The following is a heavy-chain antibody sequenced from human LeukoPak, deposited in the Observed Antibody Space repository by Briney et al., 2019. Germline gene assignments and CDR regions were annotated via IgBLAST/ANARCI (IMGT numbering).Heavy chain of an antibody. D-gene: IGHD3-3*01. CDR1: GGAISSYH. CDR3: TRSLGVVIHGGMDV. CDR2: IYYTGST. J-gene: IGHJ6*02. Sequence: SETLSLTCTVSGGAISSYHGRWVRQPPGKGLQWIGHIYYTGSTNYKPSLKSLLTISLDTSKNQFSLKLSSVTAADTAVYYCTRSLGVVIHGGMDVWGQGTTVTVSS. V-gene: IGHV4-59*01.